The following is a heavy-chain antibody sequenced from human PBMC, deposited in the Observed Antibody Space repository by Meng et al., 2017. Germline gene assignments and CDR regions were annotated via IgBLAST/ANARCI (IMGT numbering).Heavy chain of an antibody. Sequence: SLKISCAASGFTFDDYAMHWVRQAPGKGLEWVSGISWNSGSIGYADSVKGRFTISRDNAKNSLCLQMNSLRAEDMALYYCAKDIKWGRNYYDSSGGFDYWGQGTLVTVSS. CDR1: GFTFDDYA. CDR2: ISWNSGSI. CDR3: AKDIKWGRNYYDSSGGFDY. J-gene: IGHJ4*02. V-gene: IGHV3-9*03. D-gene: IGHD3-22*01.